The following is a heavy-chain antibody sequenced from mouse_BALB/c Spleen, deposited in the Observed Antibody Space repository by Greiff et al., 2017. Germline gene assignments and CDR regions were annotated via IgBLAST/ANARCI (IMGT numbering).Heavy chain of an antibody. CDR3: ARTTAYYFDY. V-gene: IGHV5-4*02. Sequence: EVQVVESGGGLVKPGGSLKLSCAASGFTFSDYYMYWVRQTPEKRLEWVATISDGGSYTYYPDSVKGRFTISRDNAKNNLYLQMSSLKSEDTAMYYCARTTAYYFDYWGQGTTLTVSS. CDR2: ISDGGSYT. D-gene: IGHD1-2*01. J-gene: IGHJ2*01. CDR1: GFTFSDYY.